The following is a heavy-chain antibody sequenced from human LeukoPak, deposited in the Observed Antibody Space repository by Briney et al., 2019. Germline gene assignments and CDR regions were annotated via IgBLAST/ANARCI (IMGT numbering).Heavy chain of an antibody. D-gene: IGHD6-19*01. Sequence: PGGSLRLSCAASGFTFSSYAMIWVRPAPGQGLEWLSSNSGSGGSKYYADSVQGRFTISRDNSKNTLYLQMNSLRAEDTAVYYCAKTRGGWYGFDYWGQGTLVTVSS. CDR3: AKTRGGWYGFDY. V-gene: IGHV3-23*01. CDR2: NSGSGGSK. J-gene: IGHJ4*02. CDR1: GFTFSSYA.